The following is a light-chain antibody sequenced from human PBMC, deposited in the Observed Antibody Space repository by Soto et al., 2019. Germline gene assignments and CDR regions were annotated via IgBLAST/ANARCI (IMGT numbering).Light chain of an antibody. V-gene: IGLV1-51*01. Sequence: QSVLSQPPSVSAAPGQRVTISCSGSSSNIGKYYVSWYQQVPGTAPTLLIYDNTQRPSGIPDRFSGSKSGTSATLAITGLQTGDEADYYCATRDGGLTPQGVFGTGTKVTVL. CDR2: DNT. CDR3: ATRDGGLTPQGV. J-gene: IGLJ1*01. CDR1: SSNIGKYY.